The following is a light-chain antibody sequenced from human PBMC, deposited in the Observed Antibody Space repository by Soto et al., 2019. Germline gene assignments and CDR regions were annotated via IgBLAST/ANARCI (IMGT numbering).Light chain of an antibody. CDR3: QQYGSSPWT. V-gene: IGKV3-20*01. J-gene: IGKJ1*01. CDR2: GAS. Sequence: EIVLTQSPATLYLSPGERATLSCRASQSVSSSYLAWYQHKPGQAPRLLIYGASSRATGIPDRFSGSGSGTDFTLTISRLEPEDFAVYYCQQYGSSPWTFGQGTKVDIK. CDR1: QSVSSSY.